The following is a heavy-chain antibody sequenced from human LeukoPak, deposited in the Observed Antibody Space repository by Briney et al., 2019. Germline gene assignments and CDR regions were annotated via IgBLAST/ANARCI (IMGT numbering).Heavy chain of an antibody. Sequence: QPGGSLRLSCAASGFTFSSYEMNWVRQAPGKGLEWVSYISSSGSTIYYADSVKGRFTISRDNAKNSLYLQMNSLRAEDTAVYYCARDLRLYGSGSYSSCYFDYWGQGTLVTVSS. CDR3: ARDLRLYGSGSYSSCYFDY. CDR1: GFTFSSYE. V-gene: IGHV3-48*03. D-gene: IGHD3-10*01. J-gene: IGHJ4*02. CDR2: ISSSGSTI.